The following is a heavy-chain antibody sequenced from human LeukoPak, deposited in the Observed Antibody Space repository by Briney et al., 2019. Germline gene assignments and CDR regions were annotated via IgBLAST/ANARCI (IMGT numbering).Heavy chain of an antibody. V-gene: IGHV1-69*13. CDR1: GGTFSSYA. J-gene: IGHJ6*02. Sequence: SVKVSCKASGGTFSSYAISWVRQAPGQGLEWMGGIIPIFGTANYAQKFQGRVTITADESTSTAYMELSSLRSEDTAVYYCARAGYSYGYGYGMDVWGQGTTVTVSS. CDR3: ARAGYSYGYGYGMDV. D-gene: IGHD5-18*01. CDR2: IIPIFGTA.